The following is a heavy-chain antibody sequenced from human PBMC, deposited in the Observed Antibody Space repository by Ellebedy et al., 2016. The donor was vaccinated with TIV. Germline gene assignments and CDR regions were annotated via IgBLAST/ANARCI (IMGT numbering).Heavy chain of an antibody. CDR1: GFTFSSYS. Sequence: GESLKISCAASGFTFSSYSMHWVRQAPGKGLVWVSRISNDGSVTTYADSVKGRFTISRDNAKNSLYLQMNSPRAEDTAVYYCARVSFRDSYGFSMDVWGQGTTVTVSS. CDR3: ARVSFRDSYGFSMDV. J-gene: IGHJ6*02. D-gene: IGHD5-18*01. V-gene: IGHV3-74*01. CDR2: ISNDGSVT.